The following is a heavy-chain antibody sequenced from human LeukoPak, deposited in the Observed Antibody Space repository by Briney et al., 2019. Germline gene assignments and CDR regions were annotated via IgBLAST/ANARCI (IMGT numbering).Heavy chain of an antibody. Sequence: GGSLRLSCAASGFTFSIYAMSWVRQAPGKGLEWVSAVSDSGGSTYYADSVKGRFTISRDNSKNTLYLQMNSLRAEDTAVYYCAEVFQGTTVQVWGQGTLVTVSS. CDR3: AEVFQGTTVQV. D-gene: IGHD4-11*01. CDR1: GFTFSIYA. V-gene: IGHV3-23*01. CDR2: VSDSGGST. J-gene: IGHJ4*02.